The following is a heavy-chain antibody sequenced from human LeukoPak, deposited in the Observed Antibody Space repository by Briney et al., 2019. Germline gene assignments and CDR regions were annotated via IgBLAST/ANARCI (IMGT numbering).Heavy chain of an antibody. Sequence: GGSLRLSCAASGFTFSSYWMHWVRQAPGKGLVWVSRINSDGSSTSYADSVQGRFTISRDNAKNTLSLQMNSLRAEDTAVYYCARDRIPERWIYYFDSWGQGTLVTVSS. D-gene: IGHD2-2*03. J-gene: IGHJ4*02. CDR3: ARDRIPERWIYYFDS. CDR2: INSDGSST. CDR1: GFTFSSYW. V-gene: IGHV3-74*01.